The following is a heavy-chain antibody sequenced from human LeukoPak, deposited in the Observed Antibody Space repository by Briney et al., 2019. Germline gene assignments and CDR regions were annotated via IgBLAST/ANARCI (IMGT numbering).Heavy chain of an antibody. J-gene: IGHJ3*02. Sequence: PGGALRLSCAASGFTLSNAWRNRVRQAPGKGGEWVGRIKRKNDGGTKDYAAPVKGRFTISRDDSKNTLYLQMNSLKTEDTAVYYCTTEDDSSGYYYPDAFDIWGQGTMVTVSS. CDR1: GFTLSNAW. CDR3: TTEDDSSGYYYPDAFDI. CDR2: IKRKNDGGTK. D-gene: IGHD3-22*01. V-gene: IGHV3-15*07.